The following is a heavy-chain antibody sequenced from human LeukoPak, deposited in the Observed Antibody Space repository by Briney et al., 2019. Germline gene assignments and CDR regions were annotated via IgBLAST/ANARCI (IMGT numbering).Heavy chain of an antibody. Sequence: SSVKVSCKASVGTFSSYAISWVRQAPGQGLEWMGRIIPIFVIANYAQKLQGRVTITADKSPSTAYMELSSLRSEDTAVYYCARVARGTDGDYEASYDYWGQGTLVTVSS. J-gene: IGHJ4*02. V-gene: IGHV1-69*04. CDR2: IIPIFVIA. CDR1: VGTFSSYA. D-gene: IGHD4-17*01. CDR3: ARVARGTDGDYEASYDY.